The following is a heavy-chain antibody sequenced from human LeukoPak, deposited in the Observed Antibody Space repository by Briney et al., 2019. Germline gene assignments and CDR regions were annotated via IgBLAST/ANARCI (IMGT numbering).Heavy chain of an antibody. CDR1: GFTFSSYA. CDR2: ISGSGGST. CDR3: ARENAWGYFDF. Sequence: GGSLRLSCAASGFTFSSYAMSWVRQAPGKGLEWVSAISGSGGSTYYADSVKGRFTISRDNAQNSLYLQMNSLRAEDTAVYYCARENAWGYFDFWGQGTLVTVSS. D-gene: IGHD7-27*01. J-gene: IGHJ4*02. V-gene: IGHV3-23*01.